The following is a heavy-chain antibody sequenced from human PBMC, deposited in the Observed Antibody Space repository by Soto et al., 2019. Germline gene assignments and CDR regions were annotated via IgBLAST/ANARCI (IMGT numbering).Heavy chain of an antibody. J-gene: IGHJ1*01. CDR1: GFTFSSYA. CDR3: ARGLESGGTYFGH. Sequence: QPGGSMRLSCAASGFTFSSYAMHWVRQAPGKGLEWMAVISYDGSNKNYPDSVKGRFTISRDNSKNTLYLQMNSLRAEDTAVYYCARGLESGGTYFGHWGQGTLVTVSS. V-gene: IGHV3-30-3*01. D-gene: IGHD2-15*01. CDR2: ISYDGSNK.